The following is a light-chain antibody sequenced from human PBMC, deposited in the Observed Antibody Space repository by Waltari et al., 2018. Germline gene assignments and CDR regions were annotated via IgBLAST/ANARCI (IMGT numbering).Light chain of an antibody. CDR2: ENN. CDR3: SAWDSSLSTGL. J-gene: IGLJ2*01. V-gene: IGLV1-40*01. Sequence: QSVLTQPPSASGAPGQRVTIPCTGSSSNVGAGYYVYWYQQFPGTAPKRLIYENNKRPSGVSDRFSGSKSGTSASLTITGLQSEDEADYYCSAWDSSLSTGLFGGGTRLTVL. CDR1: SSNVGAGYY.